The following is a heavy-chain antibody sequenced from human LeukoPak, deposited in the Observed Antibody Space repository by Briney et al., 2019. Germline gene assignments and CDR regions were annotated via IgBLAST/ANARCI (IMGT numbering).Heavy chain of an antibody. D-gene: IGHD6-19*01. Sequence: PSETLSLTCTVSGGSISSYYWSWIRQPPGKGLEWIGYIYYSGSTNYNPSLKSRVTISVDTSKNQFSLKVSSVTAADTAVYYCARGIAVAGAAWGFDPWGQGTLVTVSS. J-gene: IGHJ5*02. CDR2: IYYSGST. V-gene: IGHV4-59*01. CDR3: ARGIAVAGAAWGFDP. CDR1: GGSISSYY.